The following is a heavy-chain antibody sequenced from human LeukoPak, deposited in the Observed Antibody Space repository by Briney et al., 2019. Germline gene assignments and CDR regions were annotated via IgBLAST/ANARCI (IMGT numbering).Heavy chain of an antibody. D-gene: IGHD6-6*01. CDR3: ARFRPWHDAFDI. V-gene: IGHV4-4*07. J-gene: IGHJ3*02. Sequence: SETPSLTCTVSGGSISSYYWSWIRQPAGKGLEWIGRIYTSGSTNYNPSLKSRVTMSVDTSKNQFSLKLSSVTAADTAVYYCARFRPWHDAFDIWGQGTMVTVSS. CDR1: GGSISSYY. CDR2: IYTSGST.